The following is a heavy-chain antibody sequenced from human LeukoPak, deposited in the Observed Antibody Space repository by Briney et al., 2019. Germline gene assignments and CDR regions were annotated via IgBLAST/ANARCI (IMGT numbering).Heavy chain of an antibody. CDR2: MYYNGNA. D-gene: IGHD1-1*01. J-gene: IGHJ4*02. V-gene: IGHV4-59*01. CDR1: GGSINTYY. CDR3: AGNSYINYIDY. Sequence: SETLSLTCTVSGGSINTYYWSWIRQPPGKGLEWIGYMYYNGNANYNPSLKSRVTISLDTSKNQFSLKLSSMNAADTAVYYCAGNSYINYIDYWGQGTLVTVSS.